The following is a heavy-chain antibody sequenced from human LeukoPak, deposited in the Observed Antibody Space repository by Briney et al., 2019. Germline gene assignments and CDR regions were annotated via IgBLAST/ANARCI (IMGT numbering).Heavy chain of an antibody. D-gene: IGHD2-2*01. CDR3: ARTPYRNYFDY. J-gene: IGHJ4*02. CDR1: GGTFSSYA. Sequence: SVKVSCKASGGTFSSYAVSWVQLAPGQGLEWMGGIIPIFGTANYAQKFQGRVTITADESTSTAYMELSSLRSEDTAVYYCARTPYRNYFDYWGQGTLVTVSS. CDR2: IIPIFGTA. V-gene: IGHV1-69*13.